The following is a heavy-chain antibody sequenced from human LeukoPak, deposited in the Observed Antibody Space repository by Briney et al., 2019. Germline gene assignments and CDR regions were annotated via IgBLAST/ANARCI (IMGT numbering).Heavy chain of an antibody. V-gene: IGHV3-23*01. J-gene: IGHJ4*02. CDR2: IIGSGGNT. CDR1: GFTFSSYV. CDR3: AKANYYDSSGYYGY. Sequence: GGSLRLSCAASGFTFSSYVMGWVRQAPGKGLEWVSAIIGSGGNTYYADSVKGRFTISRDNSKNTLYLQMSSLRAEDTAVYYCAKANYYDSSGYYGYWGQGSLVTVSS. D-gene: IGHD3-22*01.